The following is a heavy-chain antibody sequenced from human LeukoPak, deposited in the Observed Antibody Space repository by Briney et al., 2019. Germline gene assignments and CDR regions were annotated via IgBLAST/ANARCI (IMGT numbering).Heavy chain of an antibody. J-gene: IGHJ4*02. CDR3: AKAPPIITLIGFGYYFDS. CDR1: GFTFSSFA. Sequence: GGSLRLSCAASGFTFSSFAMSWVRQAPGKGLDWVSTITDSGANTYYADSVKGRFTISRDNSGATLFLQMNSLRVEDAALYYCAKAPPIITLIGFGYYFDSWGLGTLVTVSS. CDR2: ITDSGANT. D-gene: IGHD3-22*01. V-gene: IGHV3-23*01.